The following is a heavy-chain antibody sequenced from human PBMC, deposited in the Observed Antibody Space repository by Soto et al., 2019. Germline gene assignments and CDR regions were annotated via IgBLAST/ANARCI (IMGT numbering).Heavy chain of an antibody. J-gene: IGHJ6*02. Sequence: GGALRLSCAASGFIFSSYAMNWVRQAPGKGLEWVAVISYDGSNKYYADSVEGRFTISRDNSKNTLYLQMNSLRAEDTAVYYCAQDLDSSSWTPLQSGMDVWGQGITVTVSS. V-gene: IGHV3-30-3*01. CDR3: AQDLDSSSWTPLQSGMDV. D-gene: IGHD6-13*01. CDR2: ISYDGSNK. CDR1: GFIFSSYA.